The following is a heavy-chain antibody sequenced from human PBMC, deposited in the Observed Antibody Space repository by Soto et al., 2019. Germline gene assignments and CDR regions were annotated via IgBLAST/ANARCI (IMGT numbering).Heavy chain of an antibody. CDR1: GFTFSSYG. V-gene: IGHV3-30*03. CDR2: ISYDGSNK. CDR3: ARNADLPAYYYYYGMDV. J-gene: IGHJ6*02. Sequence: QVQLVESGGGVVQPGRSLRLSCAASGFTFSSYGMHWVRQAPGKGLEWVAVISYDGSNKYYADSVKGRFTISRDNSKNTLYLQMNSLRAEDTAVYYCARNADLPAYYYYYGMDVWGQGTTVTVSS. D-gene: IGHD2-2*01.